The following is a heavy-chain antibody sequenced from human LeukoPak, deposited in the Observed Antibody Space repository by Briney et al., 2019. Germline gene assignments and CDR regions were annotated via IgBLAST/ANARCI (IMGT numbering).Heavy chain of an antibody. D-gene: IGHD3-22*01. V-gene: IGHV3-11*01. J-gene: IGHJ3*02. CDR3: AKSAKYYYDSSGSRGAFDI. CDR1: GFTVSDYY. CDR2: ISSSGSTI. Sequence: PGRSLRLSCAASGFTVSDYYMSWIRQAPGKGREGVSYISSSGSTIYYADSVKGRFTISRDNAKNSLYLQMNSLRAEDTAVYYCAKSAKYYYDSSGSRGAFDIWGQGTMVTVSS.